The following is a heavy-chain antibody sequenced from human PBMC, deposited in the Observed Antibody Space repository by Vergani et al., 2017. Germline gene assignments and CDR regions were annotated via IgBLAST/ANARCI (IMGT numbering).Heavy chain of an antibody. Sequence: QVQLQESGPGLVKPSETLSLTCTVSGGSISSYYWSWIRQPPGKGLEWIGYIHYSGSTNYNPSLKSRVTISVDTSKNQFSLKLSSVTAADTAVYYCASEGAGRGAFDIWGQGTMVTVSS. V-gene: IGHV4-59*01. J-gene: IGHJ3*02. D-gene: IGHD1-26*01. CDR3: ASEGAGRGAFDI. CDR1: GGSISSYY. CDR2: IHYSGST.